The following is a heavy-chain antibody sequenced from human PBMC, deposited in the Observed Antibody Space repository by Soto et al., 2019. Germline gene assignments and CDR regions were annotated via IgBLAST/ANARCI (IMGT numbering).Heavy chain of an antibody. CDR2: ISAYNGNK. V-gene: IGHV1-18*01. J-gene: IGHJ4*02. Sequence: QVHLVQSGPEMKKPGASVKVSCKASGYTFSNSAISWVRQAPGQGLEWMGWISAYNGNKNYAQNVQGRVTMTTDTSTSTAYMELRSLRSDDTAVYYCARDVLGVGATPPFDSWGQGTLVIFSS. D-gene: IGHD1-26*01. CDR1: GYTFSNSA. CDR3: ARDVLGVGATPPFDS.